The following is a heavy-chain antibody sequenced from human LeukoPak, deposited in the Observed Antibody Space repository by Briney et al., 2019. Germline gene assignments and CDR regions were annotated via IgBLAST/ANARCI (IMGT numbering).Heavy chain of an antibody. V-gene: IGHV3-48*01. CDR2: ISSSSTI. CDR1: GFTFSSYS. Sequence: GGSLRLSCAASGFTFSSYSMNWVRQAPGKGLEWVSYISSSSTIYYADSVKGRFTISRDNAKNSLYLQMNSLRAEDTAVYYCASQLGDYVWGSYRPPNWFDPWGQGTLVTVSS. CDR3: ASQLGDYVWGSYRPPNWFDP. D-gene: IGHD3-16*02. J-gene: IGHJ5*02.